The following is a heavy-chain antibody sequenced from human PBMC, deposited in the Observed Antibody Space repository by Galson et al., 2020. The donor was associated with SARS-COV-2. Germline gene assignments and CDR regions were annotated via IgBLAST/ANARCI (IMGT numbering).Heavy chain of an antibody. V-gene: IGHV4-59*01. Sequence: SQTLSLTCTVSDGSISNSSWSWLRQPPGKGLECIASMYYRGAINYNPSLTSRVTISIDTSRNEVSLHLKSVTAADTAVYYCAGGFLPDFWGQGTLVTVSP. CDR1: DGSISNSS. J-gene: IGHJ4*02. CDR3: AGGFLPDF. CDR2: MYYRGAI.